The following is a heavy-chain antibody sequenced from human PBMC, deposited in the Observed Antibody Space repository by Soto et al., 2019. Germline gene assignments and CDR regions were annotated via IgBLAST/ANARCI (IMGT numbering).Heavy chain of an antibody. V-gene: IGHV4-31*03. CDR2: VYHSGST. D-gene: IGHD3-16*01. CDR1: GDSISRGAYF. CDR3: ARAMITFGGVIRPFDY. Sequence: QVHLQESGPGLVKPSQTLSLTCTVSGDSISRGAYFWSWIRQHPGKGLEWIGYVYHSGSTYYNPSLKSRVTISVDTSNNQFSLNLNSVTAADTAVYYCARAMITFGGVIRPFDYWGQGALVTVSS. J-gene: IGHJ4*02.